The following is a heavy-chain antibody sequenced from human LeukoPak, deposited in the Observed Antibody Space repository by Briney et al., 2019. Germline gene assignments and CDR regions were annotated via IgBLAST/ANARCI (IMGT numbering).Heavy chain of an antibody. V-gene: IGHV3-23*01. CDR2: ISGSGGST. CDR3: AKASSAAGSYYYYYYGMDV. D-gene: IGHD6-13*01. J-gene: IGHJ6*02. Sequence: PXKGLEXVXAISGSGGSTYYADSVKGRFTISRDNSKNTLYLQMNSLRAEDTAVYYCAKASSAAGSYYYYYYGMDVWGQGTTVTVSS.